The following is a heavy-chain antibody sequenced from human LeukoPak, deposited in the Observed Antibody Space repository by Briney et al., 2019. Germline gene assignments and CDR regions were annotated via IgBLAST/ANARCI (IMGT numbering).Heavy chain of an antibody. J-gene: IGHJ4*02. Sequence: GSLRLSCAASGFTFSLYEMNWVRQAPGKGLEWVSYISSSGTTIYYTDSVKGRFTISRDNAKNSLYLQMNSLRAEDTAVYYCARAVGATNYWGQGTLVAVSS. CDR2: ISSSGTTI. CDR1: GFTFSLYE. D-gene: IGHD1-26*01. CDR3: ARAVGATNY. V-gene: IGHV3-48*03.